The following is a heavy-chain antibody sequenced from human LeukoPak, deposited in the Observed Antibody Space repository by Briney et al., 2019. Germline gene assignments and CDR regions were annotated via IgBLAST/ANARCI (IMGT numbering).Heavy chain of an antibody. CDR2: IYSGGST. Sequence: GGSLRLSCAASGFTVSSNYMSWVRQAPGKGLEWVSVIYSGGSTYYADSVKGRFTISRDNSKNTLYLQMNSLRAEDTAVYYCARDGFDYDSSGRPFDYWGQGTLVTVSS. V-gene: IGHV3-66*01. D-gene: IGHD3-22*01. CDR1: GFTVSSNY. J-gene: IGHJ4*02. CDR3: ARDGFDYDSSGRPFDY.